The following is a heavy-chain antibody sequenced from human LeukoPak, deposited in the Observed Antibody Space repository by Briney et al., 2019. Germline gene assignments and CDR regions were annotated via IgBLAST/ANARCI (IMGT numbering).Heavy chain of an antibody. J-gene: IGHJ4*02. CDR3: AKGSYSSSWYSFGY. Sequence: GGSLRLSCAASGFPFSSYGMHWVRQAPGKGRVWVAVIWPDGSNKYYADSVKGRFTVSRDNSRNTLYLQMNSLRAEDTAVYYCAKGSYSSSWYSFGYWGQGTLVTVSS. CDR2: IWPDGSNK. V-gene: IGHV3-30*02. CDR1: GFPFSSYG. D-gene: IGHD6-13*01.